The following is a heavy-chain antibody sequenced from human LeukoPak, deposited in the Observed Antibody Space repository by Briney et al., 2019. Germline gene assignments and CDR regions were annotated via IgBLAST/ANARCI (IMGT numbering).Heavy chain of an antibody. CDR3: ARRRVIFKREGVGNSSGWYYYYYMDV. Sequence: GGSLRLSCAASGFTFSSYEMNWVRQAPGKGLEWVSYISSSGSTIYYADSVKGRFTISRDNAKNSLYLQMNSLRAEDTAVYYCARRRVIFKREGVGNSSGWYYYYYMDVWGKGTTVTISS. V-gene: IGHV3-48*03. J-gene: IGHJ6*03. D-gene: IGHD6-19*01. CDR2: ISSSGSTI. CDR1: GFTFSSYE.